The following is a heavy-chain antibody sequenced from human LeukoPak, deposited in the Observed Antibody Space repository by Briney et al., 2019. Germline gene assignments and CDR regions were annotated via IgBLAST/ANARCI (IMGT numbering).Heavy chain of an antibody. D-gene: IGHD2-15*01. V-gene: IGHV3-33*01. CDR3: ARAGYCSGGSCYGSDY. CDR1: GFTFSSYG. J-gene: IGHJ4*02. Sequence: GGSLRLSCAASGFTFSSYGMHWVRQAPGKGLEWVAAIWYDGSIQYYADSVKGRFTISRDNSKNTLYLQMDSLRAEDAAVYYCARAGYCSGGSCYGSDYWGQGTLVSVSS. CDR2: IWYDGSIQ.